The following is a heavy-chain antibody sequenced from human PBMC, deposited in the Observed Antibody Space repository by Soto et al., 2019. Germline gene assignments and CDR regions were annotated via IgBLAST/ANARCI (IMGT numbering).Heavy chain of an antibody. V-gene: IGHV3-23*01. CDR3: AKLALDIVVVPAAMMPY. CDR2: ISGSGGST. J-gene: IGHJ4*02. Sequence: GGSLRLSCAASGFTFSSYAMSWVRQAPGKGLEWVSAISGSGGSTYYADSVKGRFTISRDNSKNTLYLQMNSLRAEDTAVYYCAKLALDIVVVPAAMMPYWGQGTLVTVSS. CDR1: GFTFSSYA. D-gene: IGHD2-2*01.